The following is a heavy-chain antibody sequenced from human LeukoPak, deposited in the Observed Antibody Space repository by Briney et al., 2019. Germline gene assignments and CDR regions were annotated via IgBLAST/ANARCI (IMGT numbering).Heavy chain of an antibody. V-gene: IGHV3-74*01. Sequence: PGGSLRLSCAASGFTVSNYWMSWVRQAPGKGLVWISRISGDGRTISYADSVKGRFTISRDNAKNTVSLQMNSLRGEDTAVYYCGREDRIVLGNDALDIGGQGTMVTVSS. CDR3: GREDRIVLGNDALDI. J-gene: IGHJ3*02. D-gene: IGHD2-8*01. CDR2: ISGDGRTI. CDR1: GFTVSNYW.